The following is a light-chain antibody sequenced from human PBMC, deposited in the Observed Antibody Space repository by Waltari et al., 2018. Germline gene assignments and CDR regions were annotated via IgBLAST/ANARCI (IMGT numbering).Light chain of an antibody. Sequence: IVSQGIDGDGNWYQEKPGISSVFIIQDATTRVTGISPRFSGSGYGTDFTLTINNIESEDAAYYCCLQHDNMPYTFGQGTKREIK. CDR1: QGIDGD. J-gene: IGKJ2*01. CDR3: LQHDNMPYT. V-gene: IGKV5-2*01. CDR2: DAT.